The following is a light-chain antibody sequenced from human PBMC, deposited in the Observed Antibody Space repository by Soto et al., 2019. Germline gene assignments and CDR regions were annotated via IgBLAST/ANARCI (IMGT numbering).Light chain of an antibody. Sequence: QSVLTQWPSASASLGASVKLTCTLSSGYSTYAIAWHQQQSGKGHRFLMKINYDGTHSKGDGFYDRFSGSSSGAERHLTIYSLQSEDEADYYCQSLGTGIQVFGGGTKLTVL. J-gene: IGLJ3*02. V-gene: IGLV4-69*01. CDR2: INYDGTH. CDR1: SGYSTYA. CDR3: QSLGTGIQV.